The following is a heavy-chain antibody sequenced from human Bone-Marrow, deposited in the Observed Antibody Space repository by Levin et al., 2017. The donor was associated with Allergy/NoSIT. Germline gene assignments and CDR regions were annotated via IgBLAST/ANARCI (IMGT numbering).Heavy chain of an antibody. CDR3: AKEPESSSSPGLLLNRFDP. V-gene: IGHV3-30*18. CDR2: ISFDGISE. J-gene: IGHJ5*02. Sequence: GESLKISCAASGFTFSGYGMHWVRQAPGKGLEWVAAISFDGISEFYTDSVKGRFTTSRDNSKNTLYLQTNSLRAEDTAIYYCAKEPESSSSPGLLLNRFDPWGQGTLVTVSS. CDR1: GFTFSGYG. D-gene: IGHD6-6*01.